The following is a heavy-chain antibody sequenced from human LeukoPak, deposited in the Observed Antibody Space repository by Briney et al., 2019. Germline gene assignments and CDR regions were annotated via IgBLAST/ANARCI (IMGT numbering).Heavy chain of an antibody. CDR3: ARATYGSGSYYSLFDH. V-gene: IGHV4-59*08. CDR1: GGSISSYY. D-gene: IGHD3-10*01. J-gene: IGHJ4*02. CDR2: IYYSGST. Sequence: PSETLSLTCTVSGGSISSYYWSWIRQPPGKGLEWIGYIYYSGSTNYNPSLKSRVTMSLDRSKNQFSLKLISVTASDTAVYLCARATYGSGSYYSLFDHWGQGTLVTVSS.